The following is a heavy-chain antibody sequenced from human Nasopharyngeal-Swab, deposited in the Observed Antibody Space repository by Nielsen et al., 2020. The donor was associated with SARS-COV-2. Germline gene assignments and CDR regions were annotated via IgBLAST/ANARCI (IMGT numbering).Heavy chain of an antibody. J-gene: IGHJ4*02. CDR3: ATLPVSPYYFEN. CDR2: IYHTGVT. V-gene: IGHV4-4*02. Sequence: SETLSLTCDVLDSISSSGWWGGVRQPPGKGLEGIGEIYHTGVTNYNPSLKSRLSISADRSKNQFSLKLTSVTAADTAVYYCATLPVSPYYFENWGQGLLVTVSS. CDR1: DSISSSGW.